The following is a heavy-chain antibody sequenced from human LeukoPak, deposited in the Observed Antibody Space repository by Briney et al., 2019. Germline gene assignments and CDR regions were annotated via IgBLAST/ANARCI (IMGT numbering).Heavy chain of an antibody. CDR3: AKTPGVVVITGYNWFDP. V-gene: IGHV3-30*18. CDR1: GFTFSSYG. J-gene: IGHJ5*02. CDR2: ISYDGSNK. Sequence: GGSLRLSCAASGFTFSSYGMHWVRQAPGKGLEWVAVISYDGSNKYYADSVKGRFTISRDNSKNTLYLQMNSLRAEDTAVYYCAKTPGVVVITGYNWFDPWGQGTLVTVSS. D-gene: IGHD3-22*01.